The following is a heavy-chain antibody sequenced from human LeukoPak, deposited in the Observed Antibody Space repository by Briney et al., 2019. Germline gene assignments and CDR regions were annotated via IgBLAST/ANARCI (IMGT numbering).Heavy chain of an antibody. J-gene: IGHJ3*02. D-gene: IGHD5-18*01. V-gene: IGHV1-2*06. CDR1: GYTLTDYY. CDR3: ARWGREYSHDAFDI. Sequence: ASETLSFNGSGYTLTDYYIHWVRHPPRQGLDRMGPRNPNYRGRDSASNFQGRCVITRVTSISKAYMELSRLRSDDTAVSYCARWGREYSHDAFDIWGQGTMVTVSS. CDR2: RNPNYRGR.